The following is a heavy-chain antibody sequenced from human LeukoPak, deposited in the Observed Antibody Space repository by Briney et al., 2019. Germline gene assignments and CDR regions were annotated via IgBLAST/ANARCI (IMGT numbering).Heavy chain of an antibody. CDR1: GFTFSSYS. CDR3: AKDGYYDDSRAYYYYGMDV. V-gene: IGHV3-21*04. J-gene: IGHJ6*02. Sequence: SGGSLRLSGAASGFTFSSYSMNWVPQAPGKGLEWVSSISSSTSYIYYADSVKGRFTISRDNAKNSLYLQMNSLRAEDTAVYYCAKDGYYDDSRAYYYYGMDVWGQGTTVTVSS. CDR2: ISSSTSYI. D-gene: IGHD3-22*01.